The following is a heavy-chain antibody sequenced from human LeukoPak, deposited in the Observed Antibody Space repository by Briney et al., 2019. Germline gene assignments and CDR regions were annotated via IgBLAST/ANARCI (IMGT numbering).Heavy chain of an antibody. Sequence: PGGSLRLSCEASGFTFDDYGLSWVRQAPGMGLEWVSAINWNGGSTGYADSVKGRFTISRDNAKNSLYLQMNSLRAEDTALYYCARDILIGYCSSVSCYCAFDIWGQGTMVTVSS. CDR2: INWNGGST. CDR1: GFTFDDYG. V-gene: IGHV3-20*04. D-gene: IGHD2-2*01. CDR3: ARDILIGYCSSVSCYCAFDI. J-gene: IGHJ3*02.